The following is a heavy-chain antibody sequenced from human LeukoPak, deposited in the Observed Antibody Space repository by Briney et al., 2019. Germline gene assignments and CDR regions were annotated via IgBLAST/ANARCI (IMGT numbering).Heavy chain of an antibody. D-gene: IGHD6-13*01. CDR3: ARGATRHYYSSSWYWSLYGMDV. Sequence: SETLSLTCTVSGGSISSSSYYWGWIRQPPGKGLEWIGSIFYSGSTFYNPSLKSRVTMSVDTSKNQFSLRLSSVTAADTAVHYCARGATRHYYSSSWYWSLYGMDVWGQGTTVTVSS. CDR1: GGSISSSSYY. J-gene: IGHJ6*02. V-gene: IGHV4-39*01. CDR2: IFYSGST.